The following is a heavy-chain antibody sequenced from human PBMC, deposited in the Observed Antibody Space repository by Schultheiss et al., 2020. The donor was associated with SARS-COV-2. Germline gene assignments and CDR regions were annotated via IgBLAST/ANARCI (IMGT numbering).Heavy chain of an antibody. CDR2: ISSSGSTI. D-gene: IGHD2-8*01. CDR3: ATQRYCPKGVCLWGNDY. V-gene: IGHV3-48*04. CDR1: GFTFSSYW. Sequence: GGSLRLSCAASGFTFSSYWMHWVRQAPGKGLEWVSYISSSGSTIYYADSVKGRFTISRDNAKKSLYLQMNSLTVEDTAVYYCATQRYCPKGVCLWGNDYWGQGILVTVSS. J-gene: IGHJ4*02.